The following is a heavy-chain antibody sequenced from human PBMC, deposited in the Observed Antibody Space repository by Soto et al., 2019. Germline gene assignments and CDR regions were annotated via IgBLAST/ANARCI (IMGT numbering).Heavy chain of an antibody. J-gene: IGHJ4*02. Sequence: PSETLSLTCTVSGGSISSGGYYWSWIRQHPGKGLEWIGYIYYSGSTYYNPSLKSRVTISVDTSKNQFSLKLSSVTAADTAVYYCARFDDDSSGGLDDWGQGTLVTVSS. CDR3: ARFDDDSSGGLDD. CDR1: GGSISSGGYY. CDR2: IYYSGST. V-gene: IGHV4-31*03. D-gene: IGHD3-22*01.